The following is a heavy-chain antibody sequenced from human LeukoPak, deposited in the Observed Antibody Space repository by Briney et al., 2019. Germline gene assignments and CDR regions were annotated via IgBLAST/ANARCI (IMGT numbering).Heavy chain of an antibody. CDR2: INPNSGGT. V-gene: IGHV1-2*02. Sequence: ASVKVSCKASGYTFTGYYMHWVRQAPGQGLEWMGWINPNSGGTNYAQKFQGRVTMTRDTSISTAYMELSRLRSDNTAVYYCARVGLRFLEWFFDYWGQGTLVTVSS. J-gene: IGHJ4*02. D-gene: IGHD3-3*01. CDR1: GYTFTGYY. CDR3: ARVGLRFLEWFFDY.